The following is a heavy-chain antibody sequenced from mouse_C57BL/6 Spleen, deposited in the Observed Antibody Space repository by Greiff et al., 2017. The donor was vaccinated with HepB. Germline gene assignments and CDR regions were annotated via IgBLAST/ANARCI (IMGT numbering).Heavy chain of an antibody. J-gene: IGHJ2*01. D-gene: IGHD1-1*01. Sequence: QVHVKQSGAELVKPGASVKISCKASGYAFSSYWMNWVKQRPGKGLEWIGQIYPGDGDTNYNGKFKGKATLTADKSSSTAYMQLSSLTSEDSAVYFCARGGTTPYRYWGQGTTRTVSS. CDR1: GYAFSSYW. CDR2: IYPGDGDT. V-gene: IGHV1-80*01. CDR3: ARGGTTPYRY.